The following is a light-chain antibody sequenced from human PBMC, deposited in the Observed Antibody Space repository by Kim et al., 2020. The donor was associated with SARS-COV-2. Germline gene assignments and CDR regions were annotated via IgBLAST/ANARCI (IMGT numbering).Light chain of an antibody. J-gene: IGLJ2*01. CDR1: SGHSSYA. CDR3: NSRDSNDYVV. Sequence: SVKLTCTLSSGHSSYAIAWHQQQPEKGPRYLMKLNSDGSHSKGDGIPDRFSGSSSGAERYLTISSLQSEDEADYYCNSRDSNDYVVFGGGTQLTVL. V-gene: IGLV4-69*01. CDR2: LNSDGSH.